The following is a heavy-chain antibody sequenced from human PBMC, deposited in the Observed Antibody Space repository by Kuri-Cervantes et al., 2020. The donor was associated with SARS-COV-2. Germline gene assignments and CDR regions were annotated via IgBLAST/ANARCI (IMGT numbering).Heavy chain of an antibody. J-gene: IGHJ1*01. CDR2: IYTSGST. CDR1: GGSISSGSYY. Sequence: SETLSLTCTVSGGSISSGSYYWSWIRQPAGKGLEWIGRIYTSGSTNYNPSLKSRVTISVDTSKNQFSLKLSSVTAADTAVYYCARADTSSSSGYFQHWGQGTLVTVSS. CDR3: ARADTSSSSGYFQH. V-gene: IGHV4-61*02. D-gene: IGHD6-6*01.